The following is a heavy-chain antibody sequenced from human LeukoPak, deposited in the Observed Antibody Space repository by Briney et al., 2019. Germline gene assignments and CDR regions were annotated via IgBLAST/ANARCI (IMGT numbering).Heavy chain of an antibody. J-gene: IGHJ3*02. CDR1: GFTFSSYW. CDR3: ARDRSVGGTIGHGAYDI. Sequence: PGGSLRLSCAASGFTFSSYWMNWVRQAPGKGLEWVANIKKDGSEKYYVDSVKGRLAISRDNAKTSLYLQMNSLRAEDTAVYYCARDRSVGGTIGHGAYDIWGQGTMVTVSS. CDR2: IKKDGSEK. V-gene: IGHV3-7*01. D-gene: IGHD3-10*01.